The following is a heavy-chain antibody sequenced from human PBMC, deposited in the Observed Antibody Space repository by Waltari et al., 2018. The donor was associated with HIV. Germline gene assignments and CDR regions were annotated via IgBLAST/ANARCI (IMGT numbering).Heavy chain of an antibody. V-gene: IGHV3-74*01. CDR2: INLDGRTT. J-gene: IGHJ4*02. CDR1: AFTFNSSW. Sequence: EVQLVESGGGSVQPGGSLRLSCAASAFTFNSSWMPLVRQAPGKGLVWVSRINLDGRTTTYADSVKGRFTISRDNAKSTLYLQMSSLRAEDTAMYYCARDFRSPKGDFDYWGQGTLVSVSS. D-gene: IGHD3-16*01. CDR3: ARDFRSPKGDFDY.